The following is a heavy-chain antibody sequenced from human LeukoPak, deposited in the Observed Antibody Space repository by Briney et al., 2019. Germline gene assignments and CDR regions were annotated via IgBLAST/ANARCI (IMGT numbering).Heavy chain of an antibody. J-gene: IGHJ6*03. CDR1: GGSFSGYY. CDR2: VNHSGST. V-gene: IGHV4-34*01. D-gene: IGHD3-10*01. CDR3: ARHMVRGVIPYYMDV. Sequence: SETLSLTCDVSGGSFSGYYWSWIRQSTGKGLEWIGDVNHSGSTKYNPSLKSRLTISVDTSRNQFSLRLSSVTGADTAVYYCARHMVRGVIPYYMDVWGKGTTVTVSS.